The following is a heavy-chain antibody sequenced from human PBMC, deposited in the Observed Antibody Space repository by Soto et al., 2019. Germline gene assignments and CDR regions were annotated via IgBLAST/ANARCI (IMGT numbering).Heavy chain of an antibody. CDR3: ARSRVPFNYYDMDV. CDR1: GFTFSNYS. V-gene: IGHV3-21*01. CDR2: ISSSSSYI. J-gene: IGHJ6*02. Sequence: VGSLRLSCAASGFTFSNYSMNWVRQAPGKGLEWVSSISSSSSYIYYADSVKGRFTISRDNAKNSLYLQMNSLRAEHTAVYYCARSRVPFNYYDMDVWGQGTTVTVCS.